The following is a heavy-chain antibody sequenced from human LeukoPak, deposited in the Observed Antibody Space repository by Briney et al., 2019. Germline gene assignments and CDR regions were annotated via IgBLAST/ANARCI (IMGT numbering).Heavy chain of an antibody. J-gene: IGHJ5*02. CDR2: INPNSGGT. CDR1: GYTFTGYY. V-gene: IGHV1-2*02. Sequence: ASVKVSCKASGYTFTGYYMHWVRQAPGQGLEWMGWINPNSGGTNYAQKFQGRVTMTRDTSISTAYMELSRLGSDDTAVYYCARANNYYGSGSYENWFDPWGQGTLVTVSS. D-gene: IGHD3-10*01. CDR3: ARANNYYGSGSYENWFDP.